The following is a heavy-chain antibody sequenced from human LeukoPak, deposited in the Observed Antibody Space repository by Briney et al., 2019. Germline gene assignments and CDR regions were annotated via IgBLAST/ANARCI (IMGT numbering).Heavy chain of an antibody. V-gene: IGHV1-69*04. CDR3: ARDGAGYSYGTR. Sequence: SVKVSCKASGGTFSSYVISWVRQAPGQGLEWMGRIIPILGIANYAQKFQGRVTITADKSTSTAYMELSSLRSEDTAVYYCARDGAGYSYGTRWGQGTLVTVSS. CDR2: IIPILGIA. J-gene: IGHJ4*02. CDR1: GGTFSSYV. D-gene: IGHD5-18*01.